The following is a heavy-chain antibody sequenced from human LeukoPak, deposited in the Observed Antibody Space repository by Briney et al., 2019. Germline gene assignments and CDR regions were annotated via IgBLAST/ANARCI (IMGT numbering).Heavy chain of an antibody. Sequence: GGSLRLSCAASGFTFDNYAMNWVRQAPGKGLEWLSYIRGGGAVTRYSDSVKGRFTISRDNSKNTLYLQMNHLRAEDTAIYYCAKDAPGVEMATLDYFDYWGQGTLVPVSS. CDR1: GFTFDNYA. D-gene: IGHD5-24*01. CDR2: IRGGGAVT. V-gene: IGHV3-23*01. J-gene: IGHJ4*02. CDR3: AKDAPGVEMATLDYFDY.